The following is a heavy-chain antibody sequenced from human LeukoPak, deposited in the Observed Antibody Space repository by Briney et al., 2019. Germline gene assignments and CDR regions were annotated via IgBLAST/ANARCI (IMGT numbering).Heavy chain of an antibody. V-gene: IGHV3-64D*06. CDR3: VKDQGLSSGYSSSWFDY. Sequence: GGSLRLSCSASGFTFSSYAMHWVRQAPGKGLEYVSAISSNGGSTYYADSVKGRFTISRDNSKNTLYLQMSSLRAEDTAVYYCVKDQGLSSGYSSSWFDYWGQGTLVTVSS. D-gene: IGHD6-13*01. J-gene: IGHJ4*02. CDR2: ISSNGGST. CDR1: GFTFSSYA.